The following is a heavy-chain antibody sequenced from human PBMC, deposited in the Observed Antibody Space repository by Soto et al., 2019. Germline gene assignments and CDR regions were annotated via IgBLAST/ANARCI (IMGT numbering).Heavy chain of an antibody. J-gene: IGHJ6*02. V-gene: IGHV1-69*06. CDR3: ARVVEIGLVATTNYYYYGMDV. CDR1: GGTFSSYA. D-gene: IGHD5-12*01. Sequence: SVKVSCKASGGTFSSYAISWVRQAPGQGLEWMGGIIPIFGTANYAQKFQGRVTITADKSTSTAYMELSSLRSEDTAVYYCARVVEIGLVATTNYYYYGMDVWGQGTTVTVPS. CDR2: IIPIFGTA.